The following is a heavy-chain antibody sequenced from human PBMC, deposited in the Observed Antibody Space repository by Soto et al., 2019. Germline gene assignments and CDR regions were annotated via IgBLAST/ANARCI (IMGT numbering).Heavy chain of an antibody. V-gene: IGHV1-18*01. D-gene: IGHD3-10*01. CDR2: ISAYNGNT. Sequence: QVQLVQSGAEVKKPGASVKVSCKASGYTFTSYGIIWVRQAPGQGLEWMGWISAYNGNTNDAQKLQGRVAMTTDTSTGTAYMELRSLRSADTAVDFCAREYGSGSRCDYWCPGTLGSVSS. CDR1: GYTFTSYG. J-gene: IGHJ4*02. CDR3: AREYGSGSRCDY.